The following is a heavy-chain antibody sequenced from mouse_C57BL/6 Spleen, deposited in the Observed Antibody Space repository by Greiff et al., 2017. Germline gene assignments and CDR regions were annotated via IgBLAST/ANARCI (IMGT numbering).Heavy chain of an antibody. Sequence: VQLQQPGAELVMPGASVKLSCKASGYTFTSYWMHWVKQRPGQGLEWIGEIDPSDSYTNYNQKFKGKSTLTVDKSSSTAYMQLRSLTSEDSAVYYCARSTTVPLDYGGQGTTLTVSS. CDR1: GYTFTSYW. CDR3: ARSTTVPLDY. V-gene: IGHV1-69*01. CDR2: IDPSDSYT. D-gene: IGHD1-1*01. J-gene: IGHJ2*01.